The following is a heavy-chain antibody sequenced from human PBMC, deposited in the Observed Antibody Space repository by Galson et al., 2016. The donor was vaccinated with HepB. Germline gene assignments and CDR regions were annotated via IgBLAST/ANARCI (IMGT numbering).Heavy chain of an antibody. J-gene: IGHJ5*02. CDR3: AREDTGGFDP. Sequence: SLRLSCAASGFTFSNYWMSWVRQAPGRRLEWVANIKQDGSREEYVDSVKGRFTISRDNAKNSRYLQMNSLRVEDTAGYYWAREDTGGFDPWGQGTLVTVSS. V-gene: IGHV3-7*01. CDR1: GFTFSNYW. D-gene: IGHD7-27*01. CDR2: IKQDGSRE.